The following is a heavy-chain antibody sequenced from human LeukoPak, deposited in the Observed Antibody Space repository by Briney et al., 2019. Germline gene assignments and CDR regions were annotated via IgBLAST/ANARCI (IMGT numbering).Heavy chain of an antibody. Sequence: GGSLRLSCAASGFTFSSYSMNWVRQAPGKGLEWVSSISSSSSYIYYADSVKGRFTISRDNAKNSLYLQMNSLRAEDTAVYYCAVIWFGESWFDYWGQGTLVTVSS. J-gene: IGHJ4*02. CDR3: AVIWFGESWFDY. V-gene: IGHV3-21*01. CDR1: GFTFSSYS. D-gene: IGHD3-10*01. CDR2: ISSSSSYI.